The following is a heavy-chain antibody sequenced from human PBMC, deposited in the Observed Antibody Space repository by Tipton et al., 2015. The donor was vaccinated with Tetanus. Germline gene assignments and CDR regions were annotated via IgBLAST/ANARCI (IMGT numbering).Heavy chain of an antibody. CDR1: GYTFTSYA. D-gene: IGHD3-22*01. Sequence: QLVQSGAEVKKPGASVKVSCKASGYTFTSYAMHWVRQAPGQRLEWMGWINAGNGNTKYSQKFQGRVTITRDTSASPAYMELSSLRSEDTAVYYCARAIPYYYDSSGYPPFDYWGQGTLVTVSS. J-gene: IGHJ4*02. V-gene: IGHV1-3*01. CDR3: ARAIPYYYDSSGYPPFDY. CDR2: INAGNGNT.